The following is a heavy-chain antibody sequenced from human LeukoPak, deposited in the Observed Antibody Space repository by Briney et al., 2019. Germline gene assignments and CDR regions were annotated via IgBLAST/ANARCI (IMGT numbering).Heavy chain of an antibody. D-gene: IGHD5-12*01. CDR3: ARESTVARGSGFDY. CDR1: GDSVSSNSAA. CDR2: TYYRSKWYN. V-gene: IGHV6-1*01. Sequence: SQTLSLTSAISGDSVSSNSAAWNWVRQSPSRGLEWLGRTYYRSKWYNDYAVSVKSRITINPDTSKNQFSLQLNSVSPEDTAVYYCARESTVARGSGFDYWGQGTLVTVSS. J-gene: IGHJ4*02.